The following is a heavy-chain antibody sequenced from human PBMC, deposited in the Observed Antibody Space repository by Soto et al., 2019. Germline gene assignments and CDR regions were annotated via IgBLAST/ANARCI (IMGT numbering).Heavy chain of an antibody. V-gene: IGHV1-18*01. D-gene: IGHD3-16*01. J-gene: IGHJ6*02. CDR2: ISAYNGQT. CDR1: AYSYTSYG. Sequence: GPGVKKPGASVNVSCKASAYSYTSYGISWVRQAPGQGLEWMGWISAYNGQTNYAQKFRGRVTFTTDASTSTAFMQLRSLRSDDTAMYYCARDTRKELWAEGLNAMDVWGQGTTVTV. CDR3: ARDTRKELWAEGLNAMDV.